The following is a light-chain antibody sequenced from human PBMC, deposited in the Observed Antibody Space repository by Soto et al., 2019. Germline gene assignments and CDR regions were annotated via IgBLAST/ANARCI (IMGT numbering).Light chain of an antibody. CDR1: QSVSSSY. V-gene: IGKV3-20*01. CDR3: QHYYTSYTT. CDR2: GAS. J-gene: IGKJ1*01. Sequence: EIVLTQSPGTLSLSPGERDTLSCRASQSVSSSYLAWYQQKPGQAPRLLIFGASTRATGIPDRFSGSGSGTDFTLTISRLEPEDFAVYYCQHYYTSYTTFGQGTQVDIK.